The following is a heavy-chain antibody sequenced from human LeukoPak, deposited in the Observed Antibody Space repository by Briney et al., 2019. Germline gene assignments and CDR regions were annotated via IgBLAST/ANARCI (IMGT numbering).Heavy chain of an antibody. CDR1: GFTFSSYG. J-gene: IGHJ4*02. D-gene: IGHD5-18*01. CDR2: IRYDGSNK. CDR3: AKVKRDTAMVAPFDY. Sequence: PGGSLRLSCAASGFTFSSYGMHWVRQAPGKGLEWVAFIRYDGSNKYYADSVKGRFTISRDNSKNTLYLQMNSLRAEDTAVYYCAKVKRDTAMVAPFDYWGQGTLVTVSS. V-gene: IGHV3-30*02.